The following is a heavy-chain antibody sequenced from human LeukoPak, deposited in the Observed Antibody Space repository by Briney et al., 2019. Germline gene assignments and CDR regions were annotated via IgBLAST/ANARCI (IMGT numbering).Heavy chain of an antibody. V-gene: IGHV4-31*03. Sequence: SETLSLTCTVSGGSISSGGYYWSWIRQHPGKGLEWIGYIYYSGSTYYNPSLKSRVTISVDTSKNQFSLKLSSVTAADTAVYFCARQNRGDYNYEGVNEYFQQWGQGTVVTVSS. J-gene: IGHJ1*01. D-gene: IGHD5-24*01. CDR2: IYYSGST. CDR3: ARQNRGDYNYEGVNEYFQQ. CDR1: GGSISSGGYY.